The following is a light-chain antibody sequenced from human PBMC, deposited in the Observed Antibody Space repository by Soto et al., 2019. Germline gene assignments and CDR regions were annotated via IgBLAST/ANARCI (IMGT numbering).Light chain of an antibody. CDR1: QSVSSW. V-gene: IGKV1-5*01. CDR2: GAS. J-gene: IGKJ2*01. Sequence: DIQMTQSPSTLSASVGDRVTITCRASQSVSSWLAWYQQKPGKAPKLLIYGASTLESGVPSRFSGSGSGTDFILTLSSLQPDDFATYYCQQYNTYSYTFGQGTKLEIK. CDR3: QQYNTYSYT.